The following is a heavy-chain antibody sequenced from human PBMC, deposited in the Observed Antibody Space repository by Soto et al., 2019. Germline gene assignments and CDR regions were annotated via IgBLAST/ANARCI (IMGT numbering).Heavy chain of an antibody. CDR2: INPNSGDT. D-gene: IGHD5-12*01. CDR3: ARESGGATATLDYYYFYMDV. V-gene: IGHV1-2*06. Sequence: QVQLVQSGAEVQKPGASVTVSCKASGYTFSDYYLHWVRQAPGQGPEWMGRINPNSGDTKFAQKVQGRVTMTRDTSVRSAFMELNWLKSDDTAVYYCARESGGATATLDYYYFYMDVWGKGTTVTVSS. J-gene: IGHJ6*03. CDR1: GYTFSDYY.